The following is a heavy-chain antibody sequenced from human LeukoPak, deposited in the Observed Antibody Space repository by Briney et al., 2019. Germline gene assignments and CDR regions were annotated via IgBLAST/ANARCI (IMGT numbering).Heavy chain of an antibody. J-gene: IGHJ4*02. CDR1: GYTFIQYG. D-gene: IGHD3-9*01. V-gene: IGHV1-18*01. CDR2: INTDNGKT. CDR3: ARGTENRNWYAWGAGHYQIDN. Sequence: ASVKVSCKASGYTFIQYGVSWVRQAPGQGLEWMGWINTDNGKTYYAPRLQGRITMTTDKSTSTAYMELTSLISDDTAVYYCARGTENRNWYAWGAGHYQIDNWGQGTLVTVSS.